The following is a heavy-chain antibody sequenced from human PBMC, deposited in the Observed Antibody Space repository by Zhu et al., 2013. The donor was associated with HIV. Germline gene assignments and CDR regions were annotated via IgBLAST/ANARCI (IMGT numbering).Heavy chain of an antibody. J-gene: IGHJ1*01. V-gene: IGHV1-46*01. CDR3: AREGGYCSSTSWPPXEYFQH. D-gene: IGHD2-2*01. CDR1: GYTFTNYY. CDR2: IKPSGGST. Sequence: QVQLVQSGTEVKKPGASVKVSCKASGYTFTNYYMHWVRQAPGQGLEWMGEIKPSGGSTTYAQKFQGRVTMTRDTSTSTVYMEVSSLRSEDTAVYYCAREGGYCSSTSWPPXEYFQHWARAPWSPSPQ.